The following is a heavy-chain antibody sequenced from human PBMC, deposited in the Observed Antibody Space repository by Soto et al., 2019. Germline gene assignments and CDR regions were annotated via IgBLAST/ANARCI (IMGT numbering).Heavy chain of an antibody. D-gene: IGHD3-10*01. J-gene: IGHJ1*01. CDR3: VRGVLS. V-gene: IGHV4-31*03. Sequence: QVELQESGPGLVKASHTLSLTCNVSGGSISSGGYYWTWIRQHPGKGLEWIGNIHHSGSTFYNPSLKSRVSISVDTSKNQFSLKLSSVTAADTAVYFCVRGVLSWGQGTLVIVSS. CDR1: GGSISSGGYY. CDR2: IHHSGST.